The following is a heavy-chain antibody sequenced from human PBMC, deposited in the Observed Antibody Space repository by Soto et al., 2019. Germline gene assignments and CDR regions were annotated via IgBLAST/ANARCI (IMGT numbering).Heavy chain of an antibody. CDR2: IKQDGSEK. Sequence: GGSLRLSCAASGFTFSSYWMSWVRQAPGKGLEWVANIKQDGSEKYYVDSVKGRFTISRDNAKNSLYLQMNSMRAEDTAVYYCARGVLWGFDACDIWGQGTMVTVSS. D-gene: IGHD7-27*01. CDR1: GFTFSSYW. CDR3: ARGVLWGFDACDI. J-gene: IGHJ3*02. V-gene: IGHV3-7*03.